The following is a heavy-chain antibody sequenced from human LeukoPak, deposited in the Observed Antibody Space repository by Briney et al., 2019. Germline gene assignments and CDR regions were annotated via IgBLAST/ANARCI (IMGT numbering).Heavy chain of an antibody. Sequence: PGGALRLSCAASGFTFSKYWMLSLRQAPGKGLESVSRINTEGTVTTYADSVKGRFTVSRDNADNTMFLQMNSVRDEDTAVYYCATKQWLAPPPDSWGQGTPVTVSS. D-gene: IGHD6-19*01. CDR2: INTEGTVT. J-gene: IGHJ4*02. CDR3: ATKQWLAPPPDS. V-gene: IGHV3-74*01. CDR1: GFTFSKYW.